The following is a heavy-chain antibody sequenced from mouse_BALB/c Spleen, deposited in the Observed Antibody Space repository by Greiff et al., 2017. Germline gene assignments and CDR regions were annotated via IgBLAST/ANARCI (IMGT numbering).Heavy chain of an antibody. D-gene: IGHD2-4*01. CDR2: ISNGGGST. J-gene: IGHJ1*01. CDR1: GFTFSSYT. V-gene: IGHV5-12-2*01. Sequence: EVMLVESGGGLVQPGGSLKLSCAASGFTFSSYTMSWVRQTPEKRLEWVAYISNGGGSTYYPDTVKGRFTISRDNAKNTLYLKMSSLKSEDTAMYYCASVYCDCDVRYFDVWGAGTTVTVSA. CDR3: ASVYCDCDVRYFDV.